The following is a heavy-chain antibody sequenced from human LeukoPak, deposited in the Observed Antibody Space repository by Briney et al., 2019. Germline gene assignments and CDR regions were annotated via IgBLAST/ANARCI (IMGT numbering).Heavy chain of an antibody. Sequence: GGSLRLSCAASGFTFSNAWMSWVRQAPGKGLEWVGRIKRKTDGWTTDYGARVKGRVTISRDESKNTLYLQMNSLKPEDPAVYYCTTDPDYVWGSYRFDPWGQGTLVTVSS. D-gene: IGHD3-16*02. CDR2: IKRKTDGWTT. V-gene: IGHV3-15*01. J-gene: IGHJ5*02. CDR3: TTDPDYVWGSYRFDP. CDR1: GFTFSNAW.